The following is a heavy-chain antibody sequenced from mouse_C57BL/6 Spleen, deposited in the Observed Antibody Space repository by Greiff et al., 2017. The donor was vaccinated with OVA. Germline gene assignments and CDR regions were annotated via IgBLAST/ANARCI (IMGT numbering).Heavy chain of an antibody. Sequence: QVQLQQPGTELVKPGASVKLSCKASGYTFTSYWMHWVKQRPGQGLEWIGYINPSNGGTNYNEKFKSKATLTVDKSSSTAYMQLSSLTSEDSAVYDCARSPRYGSDAMDYWGQGTSVTVSS. CDR3: ARSPRYGSDAMDY. D-gene: IGHD1-1*01. J-gene: IGHJ4*01. CDR2: INPSNGGT. CDR1: GYTFTSYW. V-gene: IGHV1-53*01.